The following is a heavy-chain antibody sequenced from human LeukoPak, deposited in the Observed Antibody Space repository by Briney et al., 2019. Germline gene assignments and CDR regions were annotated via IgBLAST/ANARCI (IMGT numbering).Heavy chain of an antibody. V-gene: IGHV1-3*01. CDR1: GYTFTSYA. CDR2: INAGNGNT. D-gene: IGHD4-11*01. CDR3: ARNLQPDYRIDY. J-gene: IGHJ4*02. Sequence: RASVKVSCKASGYTFTSYAMHWVRQAPGQRLEWMGWINAGNGNTKYSQEFQDRVTITRDTSISTAYMELSRLRSDDTAVYYCARNLQPDYRIDYWGQGTLVTVSS.